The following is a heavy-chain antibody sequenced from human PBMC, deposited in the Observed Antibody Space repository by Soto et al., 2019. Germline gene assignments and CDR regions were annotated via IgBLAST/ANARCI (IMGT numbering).Heavy chain of an antibody. CDR3: ARGDVDTAMVYFDY. J-gene: IGHJ4*02. CDR1: GGTFRSYA. D-gene: IGHD5-18*01. V-gene: IGHV1-69*01. Sequence: GASVKVSCKASGGTFRSYAISWVRQAPGQGLEWMGGIIPIFGTANYAQKFQGRVTITADESTSTAYMELSSLRSEDTAVYYCARGDVDTAMVYFDYWGQGTLVTVSS. CDR2: IIPIFGTA.